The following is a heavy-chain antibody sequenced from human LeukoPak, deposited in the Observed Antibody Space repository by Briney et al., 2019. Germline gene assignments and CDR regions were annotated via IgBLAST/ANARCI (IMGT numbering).Heavy chain of an antibody. CDR2: IYYSGGT. V-gene: IGHV4-59*08. D-gene: IGHD6-19*01. Sequence: SETLSLTCTVSGGSISSYYWSWIRQPPGKGLEWIGYIYYSGGTNYNPSLKSRVTISVDTSKNQFSLKLSSVTAADTAVYYCATGPYSSGWYYFDYWGQGTLVTVSS. CDR3: ATGPYSSGWYYFDY. J-gene: IGHJ4*02. CDR1: GGSISSYY.